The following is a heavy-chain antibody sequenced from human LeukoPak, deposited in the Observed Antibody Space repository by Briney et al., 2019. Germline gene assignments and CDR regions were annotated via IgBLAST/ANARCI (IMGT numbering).Heavy chain of an antibody. CDR1: GGTFSSYA. Sequence: VASVKVSCKASGGTFSSYAISWVRQAPGQGLEWMGGIIPIFGTANYAQKFQGRVTITTDESTSTAYMELSSLRSEDTAVYYCARGHADGYFDYWGQGTLVTVSS. J-gene: IGHJ4*02. CDR2: IIPIFGTA. CDR3: ARGHADGYFDY. V-gene: IGHV1-69*05.